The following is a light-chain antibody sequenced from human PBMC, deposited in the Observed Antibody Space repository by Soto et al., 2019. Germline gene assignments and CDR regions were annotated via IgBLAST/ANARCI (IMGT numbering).Light chain of an antibody. Sequence: QSALTQPASVSGSPGQSITISCTGTSSDVGSYNLVSWYQQHPGKAPKLMIYEGSKRPSGVSNRFSGSKSSNTASLTISGLQVEDEADYYCCSYAGSSTHVVFGGGTKLTVL. J-gene: IGLJ2*01. CDR3: CSYAGSSTHVV. CDR2: EGS. V-gene: IGLV2-23*01. CDR1: SSDVGSYNL.